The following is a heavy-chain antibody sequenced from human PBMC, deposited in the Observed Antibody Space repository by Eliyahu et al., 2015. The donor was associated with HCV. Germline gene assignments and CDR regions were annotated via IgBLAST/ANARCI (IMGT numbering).Heavy chain of an antibody. CDR3: ARDPSYYYDSRGYPY. V-gene: IGHV4-30-4*01. Sequence: QVQLQESGPGLVKPSQTLSLTCXVXGDSISSGDYYWSWIRQPPGKGLEWIGYIYYSGSTSYNPSLESRVTISLDTSTNQFSLKLSSVTAADTAVYYCARDPSYYYDSRGYPYWGQGTLVTVSS. CDR2: IYYSGST. J-gene: IGHJ4*02. CDR1: GDSISSGDYY. D-gene: IGHD3-22*01.